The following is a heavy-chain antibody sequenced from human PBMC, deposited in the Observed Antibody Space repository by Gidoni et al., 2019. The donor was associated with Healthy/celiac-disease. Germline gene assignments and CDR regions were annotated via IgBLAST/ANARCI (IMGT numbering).Heavy chain of an antibody. CDR2: INPNSGGT. J-gene: IGHJ6*02. CDR1: GYTFTGYY. CDR3: ARAKLSRSYYYGMDV. V-gene: IGHV1-2*04. Sequence: QVQLVQSGAEVKKPGASVKVSCKASGYTFTGYYMHWVRQAPGQGLEWMGWINPNSGGTNYAQKFQGWVTMTRDTSISTAYMELSRLRSDDTAVYYCARAKLSRSYYYGMDVWGQGTTVTVSS. D-gene: IGHD6-6*01.